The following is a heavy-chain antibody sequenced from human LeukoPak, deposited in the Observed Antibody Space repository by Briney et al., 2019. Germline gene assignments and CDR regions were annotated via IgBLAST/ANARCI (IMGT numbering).Heavy chain of an antibody. V-gene: IGHV4-39*07. CDR3: AREGSRNYVHY. CDR1: GGSISSSSYY. D-gene: IGHD4-11*01. Sequence: PSETLSLTCTVSGGSISSSSYYWAWIRQPPGKGLEWIGSIYFSGNTYYNPSLKGRVTISVDTSKNQFSLKLSSVTAADTAVYYCAREGSRNYVHYWGQGTLVTVSS. J-gene: IGHJ4*01. CDR2: IYFSGNT.